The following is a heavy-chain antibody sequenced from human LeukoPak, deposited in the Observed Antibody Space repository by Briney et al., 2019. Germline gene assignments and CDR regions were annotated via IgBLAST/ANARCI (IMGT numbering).Heavy chain of an antibody. V-gene: IGHV3-11*04. CDR2: ISSSGSTI. CDR1: GFTFSDYY. Sequence: PGGSLRLSCAASGFTFSDYYMSWIRQAPGKGLEWVSYISSSGSTIYYADSVKGRFTISRDNAKNSLFLQMNTLRAEDTAVYYCARAVAPAAIEEAFGFWGQGTLVSVTS. D-gene: IGHD2-2*02. J-gene: IGHJ3*01. CDR3: ARAVAPAAIEEAFGF.